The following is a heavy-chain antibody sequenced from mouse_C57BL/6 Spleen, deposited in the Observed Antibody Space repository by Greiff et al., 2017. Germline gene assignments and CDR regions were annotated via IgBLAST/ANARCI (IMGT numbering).Heavy chain of an antibody. Sequence: VQLQESGAELARPGASVKLSCKASGYTFTSYGISWVKQRTGQGLEWIGEIYPRSGNTYYNEKFKGKATLTADKSSSTAYMELRSLTSEDSAVYFCARGYGSSLRFAYWGQGTLVTVSA. J-gene: IGHJ3*01. CDR2: IYPRSGNT. CDR3: ARGYGSSLRFAY. V-gene: IGHV1-81*01. D-gene: IGHD1-1*01. CDR1: GYTFTSYG.